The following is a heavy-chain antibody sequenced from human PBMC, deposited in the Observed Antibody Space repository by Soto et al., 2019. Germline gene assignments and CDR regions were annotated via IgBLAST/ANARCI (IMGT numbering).Heavy chain of an antibody. V-gene: IGHV4-34*01. CDR1: GGSFSGYY. J-gene: IGHJ4*02. Sequence: SETLSLTCAVYGGSFSGYYWSWIRQPPGKGLEWIGEINHSGSTNYNPSLKSRVTISVDTSKNQFSLKLSSVTAADTAVYYCARTTGGDYDFWSGYYRAPLDYWGQGTLVTVSS. D-gene: IGHD3-3*01. CDR3: ARTTGGDYDFWSGYYRAPLDY. CDR2: INHSGST.